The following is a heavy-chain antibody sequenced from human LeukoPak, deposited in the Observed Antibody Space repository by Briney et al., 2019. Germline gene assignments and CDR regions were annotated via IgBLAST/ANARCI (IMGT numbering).Heavy chain of an antibody. J-gene: IGHJ3*02. Sequence: SETLSLTCTVSGGSISSYSWSWIRQPPGKGLEWIGYIYSSGSTNHNPSLKSRVTISVSTSRNQFSLKLSSVTAADTAVYYCARHLDYGDHQGAFDIWGQGTMVTVSS. D-gene: IGHD4-17*01. CDR2: IYSSGST. CDR1: GGSISSYS. V-gene: IGHV4-59*08. CDR3: ARHLDYGDHQGAFDI.